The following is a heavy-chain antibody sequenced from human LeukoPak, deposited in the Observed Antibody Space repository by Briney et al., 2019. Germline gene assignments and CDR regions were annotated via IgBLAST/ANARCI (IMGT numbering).Heavy chain of an antibody. Sequence: GGSLRLSCAASGFTFSSCAMSWVRQAPGKGLEWVSAISGSGGSTYYADSVKGRFTISRDNAKNTLYLQMNSLRAEDTAVYYCARSEWELLPADYWGQGTLVTVSS. CDR1: GFTFSSCA. J-gene: IGHJ4*02. CDR3: ARSEWELLPADY. V-gene: IGHV3-23*01. CDR2: ISGSGGST. D-gene: IGHD1-26*01.